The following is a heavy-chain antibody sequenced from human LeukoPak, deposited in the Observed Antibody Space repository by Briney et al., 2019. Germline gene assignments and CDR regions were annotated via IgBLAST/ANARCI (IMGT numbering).Heavy chain of an antibody. Sequence: GGSLRLSCAASGFTFSSYSMNWVRQAPGKGLECVSSISSSSSSIYYADSVKGRFTISRDDAKNSLYLQMNSLRAEHTAVYYCARTATDTGEFDYWGQGTLVTVSS. J-gene: IGHJ4*02. D-gene: IGHD6-13*01. V-gene: IGHV3-21*01. CDR3: ARTATDTGEFDY. CDR2: ISSSSSSI. CDR1: GFTFSSYS.